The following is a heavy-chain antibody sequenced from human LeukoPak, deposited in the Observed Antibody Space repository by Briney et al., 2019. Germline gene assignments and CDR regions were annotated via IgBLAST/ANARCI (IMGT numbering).Heavy chain of an antibody. J-gene: IGHJ5*02. Sequence: PSETLSLTCTVSGGSISSYYWSWIRQPAGKGLEWIGRIYTSGSTNYNPSLKSRVTMSVDTSKNLFSLKLSSVTAADTAVYYCARENTMVRGVIINWFDPWGQGTLVTVSS. D-gene: IGHD3-10*01. CDR2: IYTSGST. V-gene: IGHV4-4*07. CDR1: GGSISSYY. CDR3: ARENTMVRGVIINWFDP.